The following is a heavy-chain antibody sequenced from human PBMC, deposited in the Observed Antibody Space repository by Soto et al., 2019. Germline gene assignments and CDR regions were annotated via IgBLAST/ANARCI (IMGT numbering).Heavy chain of an antibody. D-gene: IGHD4-4*01. CDR3: AHRGYSHFDY. V-gene: IGHV2-5*02. CDR2: IYWDDDK. J-gene: IGHJ4*02. CDR1: GFSISTSGVG. Sequence: QITLKESGPPLVKPTQPLTLTCTFSGFSISTSGVGVGWVRQPPGKALEWLTIIYWDDDKRYNPSLQNRLTITKGSSNFQVILTMTNMDPVDTATYYCAHRGYSHFDYRGQGILVTVSS.